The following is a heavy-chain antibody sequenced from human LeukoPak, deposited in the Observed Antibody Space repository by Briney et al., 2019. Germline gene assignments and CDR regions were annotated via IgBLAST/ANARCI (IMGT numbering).Heavy chain of an antibody. CDR3: ARERVVRSLGYMDV. D-gene: IGHD2-21*01. V-gene: IGHV1-2*06. J-gene: IGHJ6*03. Sequence: ASVKVSCKASGYTFTGYYMHWVRQAPGQGLEWMGRINPNSGGTNYAQKFQGRVTMTRGTSISTAYMELSRLRSDDTAVYYCARERVVRSLGYMDVWGKGTTVTVSS. CDR1: GYTFTGYY. CDR2: INPNSGGT.